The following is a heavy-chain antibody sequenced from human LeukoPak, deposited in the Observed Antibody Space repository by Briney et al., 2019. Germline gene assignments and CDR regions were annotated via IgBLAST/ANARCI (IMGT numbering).Heavy chain of an antibody. J-gene: IGHJ4*02. V-gene: IGHV4-38-2*02. CDR1: GYSISSGYY. CDR3: ARTFYVDY. CDR2: IYHSGST. D-gene: IGHD2/OR15-2a*01. Sequence: ASETLSLTCTVSGYSISSGYYWGWIRQPPGKGLEWIGSIYHSGSTYYNPSLKSRVTISVDTSKNQFSLKLSSVTAADTAVYYCARTFYVDYWGQGTLVTVSS.